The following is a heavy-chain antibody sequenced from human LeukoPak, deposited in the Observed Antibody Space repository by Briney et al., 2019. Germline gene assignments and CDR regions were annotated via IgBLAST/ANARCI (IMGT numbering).Heavy chain of an antibody. V-gene: IGHV3-21*01. J-gene: IGHJ3*02. D-gene: IGHD2-15*01. Sequence: GGSLRLSCAASGFTSSSYSMSWVRQAPGKGLEWVSSISSSSSHIYYVDSLKGRFTISRDNAKNSLYLQMNSLRAEDTAVYYCARVAILKCGHAFDIWGQGTMVTVSS. CDR1: GFTSSSYS. CDR2: ISSSSSHI. CDR3: ARVAILKCGHAFDI.